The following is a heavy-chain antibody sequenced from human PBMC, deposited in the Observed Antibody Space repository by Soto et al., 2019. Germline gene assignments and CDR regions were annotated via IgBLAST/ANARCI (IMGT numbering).Heavy chain of an antibody. CDR2: IKDGGST. CDR3: ARGQEGIVATH. V-gene: IGHV4-34*01. D-gene: IGHD5-12*01. J-gene: IGHJ4*02. CDR1: GGSLTGYY. Sequence: QVQLQQWGAGLLKPSETLSLTCAVNGGSLTGYYWSWIRQPPGKGLECIGEIKDGGSTNYSPSLRGRVTISADTSKNQFSLRLNSVTAADSAVYFCARGQEGIVATHWDQGTLVTVSS.